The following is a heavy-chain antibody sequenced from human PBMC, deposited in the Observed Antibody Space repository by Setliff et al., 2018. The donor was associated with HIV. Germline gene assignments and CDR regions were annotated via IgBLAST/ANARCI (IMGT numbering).Heavy chain of an antibody. J-gene: IGHJ5*02. CDR2: INAGNGNT. CDR1: GYTFTSYA. Sequence: ASVKVSCKASGYTFTSYAMHWVRQAPGQRLEWMGWINAGNGNTKYSQKFQGRVTITRDTSASTAYMELSSLRSEDTAVYYCARGGPLITMVRGVLRWFDPWGQGTQVTVSS. D-gene: IGHD3-10*01. V-gene: IGHV1-3*01. CDR3: ARGGPLITMVRGVLRWFDP.